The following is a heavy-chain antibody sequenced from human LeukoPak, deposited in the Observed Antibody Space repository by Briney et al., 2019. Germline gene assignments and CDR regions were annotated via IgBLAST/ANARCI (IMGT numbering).Heavy chain of an antibody. CDR2: IYPADSDT. CDR1: GYRFTSYW. Sequence: GGSLQISFKGSGYRFTSYWIGWGRRMPGKGGEGMGIIYPADSDTRYSPSFQGEVTISADKSINTAYLQGRRLKASDTAMYYCARLSPVGGYTNLAFFDYWGQGTLVTVSS. D-gene: IGHD6-25*01. CDR3: ARLSPVGGYTNLAFFDY. V-gene: IGHV5-51*01. J-gene: IGHJ4*02.